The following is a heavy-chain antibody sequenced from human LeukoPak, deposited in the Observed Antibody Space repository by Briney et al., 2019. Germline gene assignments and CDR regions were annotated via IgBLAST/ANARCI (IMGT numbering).Heavy chain of an antibody. CDR1: GGSISSGSYY. CDR3: ARAATTVTRNYFDY. V-gene: IGHV4-61*02. CDR2: IYTSGST. Sequence: PSETLSLTCTVSGGSISSGSYYWIRIRQPAGKGLEWIERIYTSGSTNYNTSLKSRVTISVDTSKNQFSLKLSSVTAADTAVYYCARAATTVTRNYFDYWGQGALVTVSS. D-gene: IGHD4-17*01. J-gene: IGHJ4*02.